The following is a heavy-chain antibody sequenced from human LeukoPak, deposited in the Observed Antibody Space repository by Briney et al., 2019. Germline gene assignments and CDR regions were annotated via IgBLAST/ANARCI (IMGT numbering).Heavy chain of an antibody. CDR2: INPNSGGT. CDR1: GYTFTGYY. V-gene: IGHV1-2*02. CDR3: ARRGVYYDSSGYYYCFDY. Sequence: ASVKVSWKASGYTFTGYYMHWVRQAPGQGLEWMGWINPNSGGTNYAQKFQGRVTMTRDTSISTAYMELSRLRSDDTAVYYCARRGVYYDSSGYYYCFDYWGQGTLVTVSS. J-gene: IGHJ4*02. D-gene: IGHD3-22*01.